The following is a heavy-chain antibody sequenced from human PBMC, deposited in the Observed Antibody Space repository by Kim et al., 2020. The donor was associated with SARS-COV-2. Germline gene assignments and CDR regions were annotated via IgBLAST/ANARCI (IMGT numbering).Heavy chain of an antibody. Sequence: ASVKVSCKASGYTFTGYYMHWVRQAPGQGLEWMGWINPISGGTNYSQKFQGRVTMTRDTSISTAYMELSRLRSDDTAVYYCARDRHWLYGDSVDYGMDVWGQGTTVTVSS. CDR3: ARDRHWLYGDSVDYGMDV. CDR2: INPISGGT. CDR1: GYTFTGYY. D-gene: IGHD4-17*01. V-gene: IGHV1-2*02. J-gene: IGHJ6*02.